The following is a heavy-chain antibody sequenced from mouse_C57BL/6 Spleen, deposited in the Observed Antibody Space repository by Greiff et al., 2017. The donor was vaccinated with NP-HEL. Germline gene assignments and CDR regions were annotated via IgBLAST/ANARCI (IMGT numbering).Heavy chain of an antibody. J-gene: IGHJ2*01. V-gene: IGHV1-76*01. CDR2: IYPGSGNT. CDR1: GYTFADYY. Sequence: VKLMESGAELVRPGASVKLSCKASGYTFADYYINWVKQRPGQGLEWIARIYPGSGNTYYNEKFKGKATLTAEKSSSTAYMQLSSLTSEDSAVYFCARSPPYYDYDGYYFDYWGQGTTLTVSS. CDR3: ARSPPYYDYDGYYFDY. D-gene: IGHD2-4*01.